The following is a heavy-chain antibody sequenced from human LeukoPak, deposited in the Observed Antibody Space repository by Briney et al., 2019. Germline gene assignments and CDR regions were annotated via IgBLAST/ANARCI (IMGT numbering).Heavy chain of an antibody. D-gene: IGHD3-10*01. V-gene: IGHV4-4*07. CDR1: GGSISSYY. CDR2: IDTSGNT. J-gene: IGHJ6*03. CDR3: ARVILWFGELTPYYYYMDV. Sequence: SETLSLTCTVSGGSISSYYWSWIRQPAGKGLEWIGRIDTSGNTNYKPSLKSRVTMSVDTSKKQFSLELSSVTAADTAVYYCARVILWFGELTPYYYYMDVWGKGTTVTISS.